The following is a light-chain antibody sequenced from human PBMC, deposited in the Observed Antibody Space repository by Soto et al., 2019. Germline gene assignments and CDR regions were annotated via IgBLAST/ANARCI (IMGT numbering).Light chain of an antibody. CDR1: QSVSSY. J-gene: IGKJ5*01. Sequence: EIVLTQSPATLSLSPGERATLSCRASQSVSSYLAWYQQKPGQAPRRLIYDTSTRATGIPARCSGSGSGTEFTLTISSLEPEDFAVYYCQQRSNWPRITFGQGTRLEIK. V-gene: IGKV3-11*01. CDR3: QQRSNWPRIT. CDR2: DTS.